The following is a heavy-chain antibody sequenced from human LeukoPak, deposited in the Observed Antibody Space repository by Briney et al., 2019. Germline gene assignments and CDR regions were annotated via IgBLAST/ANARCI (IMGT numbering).Heavy chain of an antibody. CDR1: GGSVSSSSYY. D-gene: IGHD6-19*01. CDR3: AREGYTSGSDAFDI. Sequence: SETLSLTCTVSGGSVSSSSYYWTWIRQPPGKGLEWIGYISYSGSTSYSPSLKSRVTISVDTSTKQFSLNLSFVAAADTAVYYCAREGYTSGSDAFDIWGQGTMVTVSS. V-gene: IGHV4-61*01. CDR2: ISYSGST. J-gene: IGHJ3*02.